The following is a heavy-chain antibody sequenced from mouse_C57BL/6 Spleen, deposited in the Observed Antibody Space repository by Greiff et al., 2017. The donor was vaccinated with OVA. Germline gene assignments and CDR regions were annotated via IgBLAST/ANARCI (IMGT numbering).Heavy chain of an antibody. V-gene: IGHV1-76*01. CDR3: ARELFFDD. J-gene: IGHJ2*01. Sequence: VQLQQSGAELVRPGASVKLSCKASGYTFTDYYINWVKQRPGQGLEWIAWIYPGSGNTSYTEKFKGKATLTAEKSSSTAYMQLSSLTSEDSAVYFCARELFFDDWGQGTTLTVSS. CDR2: IYPGSGNT. CDR1: GYTFTDYY.